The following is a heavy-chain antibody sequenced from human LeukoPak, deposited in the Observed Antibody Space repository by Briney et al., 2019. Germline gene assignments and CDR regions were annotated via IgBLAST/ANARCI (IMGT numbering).Heavy chain of an antibody. CDR2: ISGSGGST. J-gene: IGHJ4*02. V-gene: IGHV3-23*01. D-gene: IGHD2-15*01. CDR1: GFTFSSYA. CDR3: AKDARHCSGGSCYVDY. Sequence: GSLRLSCAASGFTFSSYAMSWVRQAPGKGLEWVSAISGSGGSTYYADSVKGRFTISRDNSKNTLYLQTNSLRAEDTAVYYCAKDARHCSGGSCYVDYWGQGTLVTVSS.